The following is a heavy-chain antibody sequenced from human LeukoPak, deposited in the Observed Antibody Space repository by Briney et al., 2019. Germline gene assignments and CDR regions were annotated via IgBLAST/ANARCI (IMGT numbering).Heavy chain of an antibody. J-gene: IGHJ5*02. CDR1: GFNFSVSS. D-gene: IGHD3-10*01. CDR2: MSFDGTTK. V-gene: IGHV3-30*04. Sequence: GGSLRLSCAASGFNFSVSSMHWVRQAPGKGLEWVAVMSFDGTTKLYAHSLKGRFTISRDNSKNTVYLQMRSLRPEDTAVYFCARQAIRGVNSWFDPWGQGTLATVSS. CDR3: ARQAIRGVNSWFDP.